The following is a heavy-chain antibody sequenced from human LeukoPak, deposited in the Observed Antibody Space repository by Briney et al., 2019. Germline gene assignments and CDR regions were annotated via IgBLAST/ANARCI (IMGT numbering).Heavy chain of an antibody. Sequence: GGSLRLSCAASGFTFSSYSMNWVRQAPGKGLEWVSSISSSSYIYYADSVKGRFTISRDNAKNSLYLQMNSLRAEDTAVYYCAPRGYQAPFDYWGQGTLVTVSS. D-gene: IGHD2-2*01. J-gene: IGHJ4*02. CDR1: GFTFSSYS. CDR2: ISSSSYI. V-gene: IGHV3-21*01. CDR3: APRGYQAPFDY.